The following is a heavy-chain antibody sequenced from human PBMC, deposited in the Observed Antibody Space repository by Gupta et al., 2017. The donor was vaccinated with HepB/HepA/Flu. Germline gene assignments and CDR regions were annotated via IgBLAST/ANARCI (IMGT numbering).Heavy chain of an antibody. J-gene: IGHJ3*02. V-gene: IGHV3-7*01. CDR3: ARAWRYDFWSGQVDAFDI. CDR1: GFILNHFF. Sequence: EVHLVESGGALVQPVVFLGLSGVSSGFILNHFFISWVSRAPRKGPEWVSNIKQDGSETHYVDSVKGRFAISRDNARNSLYLQMNFLRAEDTAVYYCARAWRYDFWSGQVDAFDIWGQGTMLTVAS. CDR2: IKQDGSET. D-gene: IGHD3-3*01.